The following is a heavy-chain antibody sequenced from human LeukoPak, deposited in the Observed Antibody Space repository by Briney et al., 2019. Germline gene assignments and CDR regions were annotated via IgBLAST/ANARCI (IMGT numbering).Heavy chain of an antibody. CDR2: IYYSGST. Sequence: SETLSLTCSVSGGSISSSSYYWGWIRQPPGKGLEWIGTIYYSGSTYYNPSLKSRVTISVDTSKNQFSLKLSSVTAADTAVYYCARDQLPYMDVWGKGTTVTVSS. J-gene: IGHJ6*03. CDR1: GGSISSSSYY. D-gene: IGHD2-2*01. V-gene: IGHV4-39*07. CDR3: ARDQLPYMDV.